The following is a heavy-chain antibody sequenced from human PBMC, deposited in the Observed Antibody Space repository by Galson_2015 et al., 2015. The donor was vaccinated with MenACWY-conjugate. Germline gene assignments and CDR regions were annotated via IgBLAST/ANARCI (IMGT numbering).Heavy chain of an antibody. CDR2: ISSHSTYT. J-gene: IGHJ3*01. V-gene: IGHV3-11*05. Sequence: SLRLSCAASGFIFSDYYMSWIRQAPGKGLEWVSYISSHSTYTNYADSVKGRFTISRDNAKNSLNLQMNSLRAEDTAIYYCARVAAMHPNDAFDFWGQGTMATVSS. CDR3: ARVAAMHPNDAFDF. CDR1: GFIFSDYY. D-gene: IGHD2-2*01.